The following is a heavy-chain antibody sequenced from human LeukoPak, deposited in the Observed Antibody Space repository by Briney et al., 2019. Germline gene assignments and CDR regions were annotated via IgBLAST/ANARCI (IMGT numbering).Heavy chain of an antibody. V-gene: IGHV1-46*03. D-gene: IGHD6-13*01. J-gene: IGHJ4*02. CDR3: ARLVFGIAASHSFDY. Sequence: ASVKVSRKASGYTFTSYYMHWVRQAPGQGLEWMGIINPSGGSTSYAQKSQGRVTMTRDTSTSTVYMELSSLRSEDTAVYYCARLVFGIAASHSFDYWGQGTLVTVSS. CDR1: GYTFTSYY. CDR2: INPSGGST.